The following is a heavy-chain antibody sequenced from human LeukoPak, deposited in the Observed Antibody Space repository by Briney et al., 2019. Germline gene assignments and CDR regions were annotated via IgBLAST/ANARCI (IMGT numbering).Heavy chain of an antibody. CDR1: GYRFTSYW. CDR3: ARSISNSSFYYFYGLDV. CDR2: LYPGDSDT. V-gene: IGHV5-51*01. Sequence: GESLKISCKGSGYRFTSYWIGWVRQMPGKGLEWMGILYPGDSDTRYSPSFQGQVTISADKSISTAYLQWSSLKASDTALYYCARSISNSSFYYFYGLDVWGQGTTATVS. J-gene: IGHJ6*02. D-gene: IGHD6-6*01.